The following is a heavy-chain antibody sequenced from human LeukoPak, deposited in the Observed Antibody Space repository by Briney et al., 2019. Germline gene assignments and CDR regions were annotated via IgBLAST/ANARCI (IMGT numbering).Heavy chain of an antibody. CDR1: GGPISSYY. D-gene: IGHD3-10*01. J-gene: IGHJ6*02. V-gene: IGHV4-59*08. CDR3: ARLYASGSYYDYSYYGMAG. CDR2: IYYSGST. Sequence: SETLSLTCTVSGGPISSYYWSWIRQPPGKGLEWIGYIYYSGSTNYNPSLKSRVTISVDTSKNQFSLKLSSVTAADTAVYYCARLYASGSYYDYSYYGMAGSGQGTTVTASS.